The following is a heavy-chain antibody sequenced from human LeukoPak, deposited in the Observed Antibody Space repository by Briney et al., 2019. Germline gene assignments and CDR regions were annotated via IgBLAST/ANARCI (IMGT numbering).Heavy chain of an antibody. V-gene: IGHV3-53*01. CDR3: ARDYHDFWSGSGMDV. J-gene: IGHJ6*02. D-gene: IGHD3-3*01. CDR2: IYSGGST. CDR1: GFTVSSNY. Sequence: GGSLRLSCAASGFTVSSNYMSWVRQAPGKGLEWVSVIYSGGSTYYADSVTGRFTISRDNSKNTLYLQMNSLRAEDTAVYYCARDYHDFWSGSGMDVWGQGTTVTVSS.